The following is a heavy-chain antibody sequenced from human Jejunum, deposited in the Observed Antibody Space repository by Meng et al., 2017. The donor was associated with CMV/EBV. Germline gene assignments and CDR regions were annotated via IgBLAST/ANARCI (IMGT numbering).Heavy chain of an antibody. J-gene: IGHJ5*02. V-gene: IGHV1-69*02. Sequence: TFNTYTSKWVRQAPGQGLEWVGRIIPVLDIANSAQSFQGRLTIIADRSSSTAYMELTSLRSDDTAVYYCATSTATTSNFGRVWNTWGQGTEGTVSS. CDR1: TFNTYT. CDR3: ATSTATTSNFGRVWNT. D-gene: IGHD1-1*01. CDR2: IIPVLDIA.